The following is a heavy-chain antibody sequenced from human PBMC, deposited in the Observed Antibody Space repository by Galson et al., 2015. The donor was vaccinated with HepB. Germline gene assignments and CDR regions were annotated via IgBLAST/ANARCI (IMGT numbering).Heavy chain of an antibody. V-gene: IGHV7-4-1*02. CDR3: ARDGYSSSWYRGGNWFDP. CDR1: GYTFTSYA. D-gene: IGHD6-13*01. Sequence: SVKVSCKASGYTFTSYAMNWVRQAPGQGLEWMGWISTNTGNPTYAQGFTGRFVFSLDTSVSTAYLQISSLKAEDTAVYYCARDGYSSSWYRGGNWFDPWGQGTLVTVSS. CDR2: ISTNTGNP. J-gene: IGHJ5*02.